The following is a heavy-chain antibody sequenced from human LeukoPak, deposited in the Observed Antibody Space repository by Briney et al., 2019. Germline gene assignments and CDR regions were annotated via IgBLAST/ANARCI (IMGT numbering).Heavy chain of an antibody. V-gene: IGHV3-15*01. J-gene: IGHJ6*02. Sequence: PGGSLRLSCAASGFTFSNAWMSWVRQAPGKGLEWVGRIKSKTDGGTTDYAAPVKGRFTISRDNSKNTLYLQMNSLRAEDTAVYYCARDLVDIVVVTAIRYYYGMDVWGQGTTVTVSS. CDR1: GFTFSNAW. CDR2: IKSKTDGGTT. D-gene: IGHD2-21*02. CDR3: ARDLVDIVVVTAIRYYYGMDV.